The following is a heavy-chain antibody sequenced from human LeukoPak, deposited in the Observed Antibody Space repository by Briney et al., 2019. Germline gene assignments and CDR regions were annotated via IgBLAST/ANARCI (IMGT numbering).Heavy chain of an antibody. J-gene: IGHJ3*02. CDR3: ASGGNDAFDI. D-gene: IGHD1-26*01. Sequence: SETLSLTCTVSGGSISSSSYYWGWIRQPPGKGLEWIGSIYYSGSTYYNPSLKSRVTISVDTSKNQFSLKLSSVTAADTAVYYCASGGNDAFDIWSQGTMVTVSS. CDR1: GGSISSSSYY. V-gene: IGHV4-39*07. CDR2: IYYSGST.